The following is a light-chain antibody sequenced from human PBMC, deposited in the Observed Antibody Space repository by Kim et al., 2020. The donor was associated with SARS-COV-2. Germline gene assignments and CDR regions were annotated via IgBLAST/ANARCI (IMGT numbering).Light chain of an antibody. J-gene: IGLJ2*01. V-gene: IGLV1-44*01. CDR1: SYNIGRYT. CDR3: AAWDDGLQSVV. CDR2: SSN. Sequence: QSVLTQAPSASGSPGQRVTISCSGSSYNIGRYTVNWYQQFPGMAPRVLIYSSNQRASGVPDRFAGSKSGTSASLAISGLQSDDEADYYCAAWDDGLQSVVFGGGTQLTVL.